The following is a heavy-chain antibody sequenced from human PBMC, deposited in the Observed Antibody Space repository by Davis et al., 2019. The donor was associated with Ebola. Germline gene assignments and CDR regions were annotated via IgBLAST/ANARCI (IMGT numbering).Heavy chain of an antibody. CDR1: GFTFSTYS. J-gene: IGHJ4*02. D-gene: IGHD1-1*01. CDR2: ISGSGSTR. Sequence: GESLKISCAASGFTFSTYSMNWVRQAPGKGLEWVSYISGSGSTRFYADSVKGRFTISRDNAEGSLYLQMESLRGEDTAVYYCARALWKDLVSEYWGRGTLVTVSS. CDR3: ARALWKDLVSEY. V-gene: IGHV3-48*04.